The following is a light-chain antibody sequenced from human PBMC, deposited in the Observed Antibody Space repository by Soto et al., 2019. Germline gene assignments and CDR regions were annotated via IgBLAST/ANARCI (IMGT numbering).Light chain of an antibody. CDR1: QRGSVN. Sequence: EVVLTQSPANLSSSPGERATLACRASQRGSVNFAGYQHKPGQAPRPLMDSASDRAPGSPATFSGSGSGTEFTLTSSSLQSADFAVYFCQQYNNWPGTFGQGTKVDIK. CDR2: SAS. J-gene: IGKJ1*01. CDR3: QQYNNWPGT. V-gene: IGKV3D-15*01.